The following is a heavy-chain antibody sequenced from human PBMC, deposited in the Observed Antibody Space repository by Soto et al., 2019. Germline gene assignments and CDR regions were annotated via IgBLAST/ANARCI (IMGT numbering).Heavy chain of an antibody. J-gene: IGHJ4*02. V-gene: IGHV3-23*01. CDR2: ISAGGGST. D-gene: IGHD1-26*01. CDR3: AKTDAYYTGYFDY. CDR1: GFAFSNYA. Sequence: GGSLRLSCSGSGFAFSNYAMSWVRQAPGKGLEWVSGISAGGGSTNYADSVKGRFTISRDNSKNTLYLQMNSLRADDTAVYYCAKTDAYYTGYFDYWGQGTLVTVSS.